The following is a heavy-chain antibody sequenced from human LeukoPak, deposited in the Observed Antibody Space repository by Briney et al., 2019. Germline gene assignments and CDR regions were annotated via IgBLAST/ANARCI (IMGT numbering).Heavy chain of an antibody. J-gene: IGHJ4*02. CDR2: ISSGGGSS. D-gene: IGHD1-26*01. CDR1: DFTFSEYA. Sequence: SGGSLRLSCAASDFTFSEYAMGWVRQTPGKGLDWVSTISSGGGSSYYADSVKGRFTISRDNSKNTFYLQMTSLRAEDTAVYYCARRASGSYPDYFDYWGQGTLVTVSS. V-gene: IGHV3-23*01. CDR3: ARRASGSYPDYFDY.